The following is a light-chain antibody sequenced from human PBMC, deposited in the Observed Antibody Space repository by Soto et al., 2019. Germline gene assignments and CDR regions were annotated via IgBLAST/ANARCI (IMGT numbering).Light chain of an antibody. CDR1: QSVSSTY. CDR2: GAS. Sequence: EIVLTKSPGTLSLSPGERATLSCRASQSVSSTYLAWYQQNPGQAPRLLIYGASSRDTGIPDSFSGSGSGTDFTLTVSRLEPEDFAVYYCQQYSSSPRMFTFGQGTKLETK. CDR3: QQYSSSPRMFT. V-gene: IGKV3-20*01. J-gene: IGKJ2*01.